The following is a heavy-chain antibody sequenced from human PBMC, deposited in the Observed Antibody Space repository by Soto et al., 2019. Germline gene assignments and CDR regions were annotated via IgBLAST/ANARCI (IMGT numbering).Heavy chain of an antibody. J-gene: IGHJ6*02. CDR2: IIPIFGTA. CDR3: ARDGRYCSSTSCYTSYYGMDV. Sequence: QVQLVQSGAEVKKPGSSVKVSCKASGGTFSSYAISCVRQAPGQGLEWMGGIIPIFGTANYAQKFQGRVTITADESTSTAYMELSSLRSEDTAVYYCARDGRYCSSTSCYTSYYGMDVWGQGTTVTVSS. D-gene: IGHD2-2*02. V-gene: IGHV1-69*01. CDR1: GGTFSSYA.